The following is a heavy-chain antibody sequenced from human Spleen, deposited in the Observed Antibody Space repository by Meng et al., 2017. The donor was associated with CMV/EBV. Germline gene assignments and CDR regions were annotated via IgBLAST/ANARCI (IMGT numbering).Heavy chain of an antibody. CDR1: GYTFTNYY. CDR3: ARGSSGYQSHLFDY. Sequence: KASGYTFTNYYIHWVRQAPGQGLEWMGGIIPIFGTANYAQKFKGRVTITTDESTRTTYMELSSLRSEDTAVYYCARGSSGYQSHLFDYWGQGTLVTVSS. D-gene: IGHD3-22*01. V-gene: IGHV1-69*05. J-gene: IGHJ4*02. CDR2: IIPIFGTA.